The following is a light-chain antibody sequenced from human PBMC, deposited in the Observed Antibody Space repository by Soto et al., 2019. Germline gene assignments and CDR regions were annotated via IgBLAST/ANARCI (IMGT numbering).Light chain of an antibody. CDR2: NTN. Sequence: QTVVTQEPSFSVSPGGTITLTCGLSSGSVSTNNYPSWDQQTPGQAPRTLIYNTNTRSSGVPDRFSGSILGNQAALTITGAQADDECDYYCLLYVGSGIHWVFGGGTKLTVL. CDR1: SGSVSTNNY. CDR3: LLYVGSGIHWV. V-gene: IGLV8-61*01. J-gene: IGLJ3*02.